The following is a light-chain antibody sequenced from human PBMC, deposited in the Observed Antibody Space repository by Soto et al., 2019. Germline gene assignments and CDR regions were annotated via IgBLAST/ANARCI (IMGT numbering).Light chain of an antibody. CDR2: DAS. CDR1: QSVSSD. V-gene: IGKV3-15*01. J-gene: IGKJ4*01. CDR3: QQYNNWPLT. Sequence: EIVLTQSPATLSVSPGDRATLSCRASQSVSSDLAWFQQKPGQAPRFLIYDASTRATGIPARFSGSGSETDFTLTISSLQSEDFAIYYCQQYNNWPLTFGGGIKVEIK.